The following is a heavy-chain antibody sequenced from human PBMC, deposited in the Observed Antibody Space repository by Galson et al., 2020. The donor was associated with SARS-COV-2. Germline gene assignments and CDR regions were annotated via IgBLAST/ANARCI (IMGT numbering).Heavy chain of an antibody. D-gene: IGHD2-15*01. CDR1: GFIFDDYA. CDR2: ISWNSDSI. Sequence: SLKISCAASGFIFDDYAMHWVRQAPGKGLEWVSGISWNSDSIGYADSVKGRFTISRDNAMNSLYLQMNSLKAEDTALYYCAKERAAALTDPFDIWGQGTMVTVSS. CDR3: AKERAAALTDPFDI. V-gene: IGHV3-9*01. J-gene: IGHJ3*02.